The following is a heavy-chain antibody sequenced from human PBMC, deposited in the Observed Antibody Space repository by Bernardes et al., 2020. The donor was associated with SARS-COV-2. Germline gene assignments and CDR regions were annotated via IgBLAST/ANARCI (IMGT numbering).Heavy chain of an antibody. D-gene: IGHD6-13*01. CDR1: GFTFSIYA. Sequence: VSLRLSCTASGFTFSIYAMSWVRQAPGKGLEWVSAISGRGGSTCYADSVRGRFTISRDNSKNTLYMQMNSLRAEDTAVYYCAKVIAAAGKGGVFDYYYGMDVWGQGTTVTVSS. CDR3: AKVIAAAGKGGVFDYYYGMDV. J-gene: IGHJ6*02. CDR2: ISGRGGST. V-gene: IGHV3-23*01.